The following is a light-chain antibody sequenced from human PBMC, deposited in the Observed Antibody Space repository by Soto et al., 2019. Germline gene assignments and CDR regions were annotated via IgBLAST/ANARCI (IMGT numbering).Light chain of an antibody. V-gene: IGKV3-15*01. Sequence: EIVMTQAPATLSVSPGERATLSCRASQSVSSKLAWYQQKPGQGPRLLIYDASPRATGIPPRFSGSGSGTESTLTISSLQSEDFAVYYCQHYSTWLWTFGQGTKVEIK. J-gene: IGKJ1*01. CDR2: DAS. CDR1: QSVSSK. CDR3: QHYSTWLWT.